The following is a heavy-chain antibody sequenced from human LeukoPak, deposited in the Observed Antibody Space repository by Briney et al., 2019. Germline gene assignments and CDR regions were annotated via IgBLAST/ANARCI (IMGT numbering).Heavy chain of an antibody. CDR1: GFTVSSNY. J-gene: IGHJ4*02. Sequence: GGSLRLSCTSSGFTVSSNYMAWVRQAPGKGLEWVSLLYSGGVTYYADSVKGRFTISRDSSNDTLYLQMNSLRVDDMAVYYCVRDLAVSSGWSDYWGQGTLVIVSS. V-gene: IGHV3-53*01. CDR3: VRDLAVSSGWSDY. CDR2: LYSGGVT. D-gene: IGHD6-19*01.